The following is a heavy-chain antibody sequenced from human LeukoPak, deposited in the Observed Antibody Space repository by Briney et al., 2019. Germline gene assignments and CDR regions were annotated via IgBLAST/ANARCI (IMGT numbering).Heavy chain of an antibody. D-gene: IGHD3-10*01. CDR2: MQSGGST. Sequence: PGGSLRLSCAASGITVSSKYMSWVRQAPGKGLEWVSVMQSGGSTYYADSVKGRFTISRDNSKNTLYLQMNSLRAGDTAIYHCAKIGVIGNWYYDVWGRGTLVTVSS. CDR3: AKIGVIGNWYYDV. CDR1: GITVSSKY. J-gene: IGHJ2*01. V-gene: IGHV3-53*01.